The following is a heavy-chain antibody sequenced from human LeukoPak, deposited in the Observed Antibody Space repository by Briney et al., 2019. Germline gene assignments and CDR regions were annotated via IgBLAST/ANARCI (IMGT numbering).Heavy chain of an antibody. V-gene: IGHV4-39*07. Sequence: SETLSLTCTVSGGSISSYYWGWIRQPPGKGLEWIGSIYYSGSTYYNPSLKTGVTISVDTSKNQFSLKLNSVTAADTAIYYCARDRVHYYDSSGHFDYWGQGTLVTVSS. CDR3: ARDRVHYYDSSGHFDY. J-gene: IGHJ4*02. D-gene: IGHD3-22*01. CDR1: GGSISSYY. CDR2: IYYSGST.